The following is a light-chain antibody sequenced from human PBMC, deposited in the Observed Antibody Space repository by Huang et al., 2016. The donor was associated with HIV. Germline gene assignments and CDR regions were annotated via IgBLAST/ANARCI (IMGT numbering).Light chain of an antibody. CDR1: QSILYGSNNKNY. V-gene: IGKV4-1*01. CDR3: QQHYTSPYT. Sequence: DIVMTQSPDSLAVSLGERATINCKSSQSILYGSNNKNYLAWCQQKPGQPPKLLISWASTLESWVPERFSGSGSGTDFTLTVTSRQAEDVAVYYCQQHYTSPYTFGQGTKLEIK. CDR2: WAS. J-gene: IGKJ2*01.